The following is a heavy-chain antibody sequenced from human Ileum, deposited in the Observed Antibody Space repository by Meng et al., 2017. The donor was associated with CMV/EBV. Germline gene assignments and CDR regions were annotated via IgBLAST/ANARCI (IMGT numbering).Heavy chain of an antibody. CDR1: GGTFSSYA. CDR3: ARAKDLNWFDP. V-gene: IGHV1-2*02. CDR2: INPNSGGT. Sequence: ASVKVSCKASGGTFSSYAISWVRQAPGQGLEWMGWINPNSGGTNYAQRFQGRVTMTRDTSISTAYMELSRLRFDDTAVYYCARAKDLNWFDPWGQGTLVTVSS. J-gene: IGHJ5*02.